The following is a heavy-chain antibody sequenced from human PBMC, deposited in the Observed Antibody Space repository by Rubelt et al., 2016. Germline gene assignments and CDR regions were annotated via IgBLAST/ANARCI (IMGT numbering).Heavy chain of an antibody. V-gene: IGHV4-34*01. CDR2: INPSGSS. D-gene: IGHD6-13*01. CDR1: GGSSSGYY. CDR3: ARDGRIAAASAGDAFDM. J-gene: IGHJ3*02. Sequence: QVQLQQWGAGLLKPSETLSLTCAVYGGSSSGYYWSWIRQPPGKGQEWIGEINPSGSSNYNPSLRSRVTKSVDTSTSQFSLKLSSVTAADTAVYYCARDGRIAAASAGDAFDMWGQGTMVTVSS.